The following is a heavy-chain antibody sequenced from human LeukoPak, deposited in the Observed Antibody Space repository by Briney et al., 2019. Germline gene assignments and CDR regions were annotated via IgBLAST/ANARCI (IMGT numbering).Heavy chain of an antibody. J-gene: IGHJ2*01. Sequence: SETLSLTCTVSGGSISSSSYYWDWIRQPPGKGLEWIGSIDYSGTTYYNPSLKSRVTISVDTSKNQFSLKLSSVTAADTAVFYCARLSRKPASYFDLWGRGTLVTVSS. CDR1: GGSISSSSYY. CDR3: ARLSRKPASYFDL. D-gene: IGHD1-14*01. V-gene: IGHV4-39*01. CDR2: IDYSGTT.